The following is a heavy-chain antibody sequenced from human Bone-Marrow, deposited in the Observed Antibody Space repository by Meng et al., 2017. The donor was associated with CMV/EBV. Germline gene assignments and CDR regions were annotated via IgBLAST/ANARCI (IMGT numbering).Heavy chain of an antibody. CDR2: INPNSGGT. Sequence: ASVKVSCKASGYTFTGYYMHWVRQAPGQGLEWMGWINPNSGGTNYAQKFQGRVTMTRDTSISTAYMELSRLRSDDTAVYYCARDLVPVHRQVYYGMDVWGQGTTATVSS. V-gene: IGHV1-2*02. J-gene: IGHJ6*02. CDR1: GYTFTGYY. CDR3: ARDLVPVHRQVYYGMDV. D-gene: IGHD2-2*01.